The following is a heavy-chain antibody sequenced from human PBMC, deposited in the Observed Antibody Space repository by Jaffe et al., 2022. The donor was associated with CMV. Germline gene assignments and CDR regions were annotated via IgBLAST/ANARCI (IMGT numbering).Heavy chain of an antibody. CDR1: GGSISSYY. V-gene: IGHV4-59*01. D-gene: IGHD2-2*01. CDR3: ARFSRSSTSRPYWFDP. Sequence: QVQLQESGPGLVKPSETLSLTCTVSGGSISSYYWSWIRQPPGKGLEWIGYIYYSGSTNYNPSLKSRVTISVDTSKNQFSLKLSSVTAADTAVYYCARFSRSSTSRPYWFDPWGQGTLVTVSS. CDR2: IYYSGST. J-gene: IGHJ5*02.